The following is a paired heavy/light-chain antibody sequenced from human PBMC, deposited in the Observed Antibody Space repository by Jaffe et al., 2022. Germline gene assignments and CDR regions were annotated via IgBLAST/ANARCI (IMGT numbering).Heavy chain of an antibody. J-gene: IGHJ5*02. D-gene: IGHD2-15*01. V-gene: IGHV3-23*01. CDR2: LRPDGFTT. Sequence: EMQLLESGGGLVQPGGSLRLSCAASGFILSDYVMCWVRQAPGKGLEWVATLRPDGFTTHYADSVKGRFTISRDTSMTILYLQMSSLIDEDTAVYYCASSPAVVVAARDWLDPWGQGTLVTVSS. CDR1: GFILSDYV. CDR3: ASSPAVVVAARDWLDP.
Light chain of an antibody. Sequence: QLTQSPSFLSASVGDRVTITCRASQGIGSSLVWYQQEPGKAPKLLIYAASTLQSGVPSRFSGSGSGAEFSLTISSLQPEDFATYHCQQLAGYPITFGQGTRLEIK. CDR2: AAS. CDR1: QGIGSS. V-gene: IGKV1-9*01. CDR3: QQLAGYPIT. J-gene: IGKJ5*01.